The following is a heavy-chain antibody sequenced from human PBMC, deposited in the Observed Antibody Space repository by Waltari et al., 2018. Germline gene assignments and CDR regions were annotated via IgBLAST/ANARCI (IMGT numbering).Heavy chain of an antibody. V-gene: IGHV1-2*02. CDR2: INPNSGGT. CDR1: GYTFTGYY. CDR3: ASGGSSWYAFEGGNFDY. D-gene: IGHD6-13*01. J-gene: IGHJ4*02. Sequence: QVQLVQSGAEVKKPGASVKVSCKASGYTFTGYYMHWVRQAPGQGLEWMGWINPNSGGTNYAQKCQGRGTRTRDTSISTAYMERSRLRSDDTAVYYCASGGSSWYAFEGGNFDYWGQGTLVTVSS.